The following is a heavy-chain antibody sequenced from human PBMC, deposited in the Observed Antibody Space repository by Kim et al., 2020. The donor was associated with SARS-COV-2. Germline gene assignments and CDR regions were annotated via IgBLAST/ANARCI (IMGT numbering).Heavy chain of an antibody. D-gene: IGHD3-10*01. CDR3: ARGDLYGSGSYFILGREFDI. J-gene: IGHJ3*02. Sequence: RFTISRDNSKNTLYLQMNSLRAEDTAVYYCARGDLYGSGSYFILGREFDIWGQGTMVTVSS. V-gene: IGHV3-30*01.